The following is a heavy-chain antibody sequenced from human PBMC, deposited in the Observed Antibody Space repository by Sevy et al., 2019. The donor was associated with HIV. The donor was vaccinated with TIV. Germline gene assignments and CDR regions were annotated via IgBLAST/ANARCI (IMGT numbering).Heavy chain of an antibody. CDR2: ISGSGGST. J-gene: IGHJ4*02. D-gene: IGHD6-19*01. CDR1: GFTFSSYA. Sequence: GGSLRLSCAASGFTFSSYAMSWVRQAPGKGLEWVSAISGSGGSTYYADSVKCRFTISRDNSKNMLYLQMKSLRAEDTAVYYCAKHIWYSSGWYGPFDYWGQGTLVTVSS. CDR3: AKHIWYSSGWYGPFDY. V-gene: IGHV3-23*01.